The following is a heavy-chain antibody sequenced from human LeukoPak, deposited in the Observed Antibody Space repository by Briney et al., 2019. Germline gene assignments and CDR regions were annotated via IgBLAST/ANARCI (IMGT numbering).Heavy chain of an antibody. CDR3: ARDPQAYYYGSGTYEY. CDR1: GFSFSDYS. V-gene: IGHV3-48*04. J-gene: IGHJ4*02. D-gene: IGHD3-10*01. CDR2: ISSSGKTI. Sequence: GGSLRLSCAASGFSFSDYSMNWVRQAPGKGLEWVSYISSSGKTIYYADSVKGRFTISRDNAKNSLFLQMNILEAEDTAVYYCARDPQAYYYGSGTYEYRGQGTLVTVSS.